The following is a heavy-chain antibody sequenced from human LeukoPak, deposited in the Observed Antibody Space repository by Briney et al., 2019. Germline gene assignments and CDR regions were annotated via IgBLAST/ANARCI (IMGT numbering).Heavy chain of an antibody. CDR1: GGSISSYY. Sequence: SETLSLTCTVSGGSISSYYWSWIRQPPGKGLEWIGYIYYSGSTNYNPSLKSRVTISVDTSKNQFSLKLSSVTAADAAVYYCARVPYDYYDSSGPDAFDIWGQGTMVTVS. CDR2: IYYSGST. J-gene: IGHJ3*02. D-gene: IGHD3-22*01. V-gene: IGHV4-59*01. CDR3: ARVPYDYYDSSGPDAFDI.